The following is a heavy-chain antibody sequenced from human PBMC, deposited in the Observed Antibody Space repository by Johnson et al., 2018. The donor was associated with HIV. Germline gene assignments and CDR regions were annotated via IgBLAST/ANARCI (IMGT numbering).Heavy chain of an antibody. V-gene: IGHV3-20*04. CDR2: LSWNGGSA. J-gene: IGHJ3*01. CDR3: ARESGQAFDV. D-gene: IGHD6-25*01. CDR1: GFTFDDYG. Sequence: MLLVESGGGVVRPGGSLRLSCAASGFTFDDYGMSWVRQAQGKGLEWVSCLSWNGGSADYAEPVKGRFTISRDNAKNSLYLQMNTLRVEDTAFYYCARESGQAFDVWGQGTMVTVSS.